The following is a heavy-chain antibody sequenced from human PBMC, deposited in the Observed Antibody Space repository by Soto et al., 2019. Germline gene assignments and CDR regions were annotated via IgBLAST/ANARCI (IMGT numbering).Heavy chain of an antibody. V-gene: IGHV3-9*01. J-gene: IGHJ4*02. CDR1: GFTFDDYA. CDR3: AKGATIFGVVTDTFIFDY. D-gene: IGHD3-3*01. Sequence: GGSLRLSCAASGFTFDDYAMHWVRQAPGKGLEWVSGISWNSGSIGYADSVKGRFTISRDNAKNSLYLQMNSLRAEDTALYYCAKGATIFGVVTDTFIFDYWGQGTLVTVSS. CDR2: ISWNSGSI.